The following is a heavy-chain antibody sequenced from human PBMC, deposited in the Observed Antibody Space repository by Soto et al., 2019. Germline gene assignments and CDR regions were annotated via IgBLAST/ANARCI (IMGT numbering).Heavy chain of an antibody. CDR2: MNPNNGNT. J-gene: IGHJ4*02. Sequence: ASVKVSCKASGYTFTSYDINWVRQATGQGLEWMGWMNPNNGNTNYTQKLQGRVSMTTDTSTSTAYMELSSLRSEDTAVYYCARDVTPHDYYGSGSYYLGFDYWAQGTLVTVSS. D-gene: IGHD3-10*01. CDR3: ARDVTPHDYYGSGSYYLGFDY. V-gene: IGHV1-8*02. CDR1: GYTFTSYD.